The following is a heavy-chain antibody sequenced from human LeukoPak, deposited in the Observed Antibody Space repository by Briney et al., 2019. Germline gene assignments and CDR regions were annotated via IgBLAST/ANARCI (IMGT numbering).Heavy chain of an antibody. V-gene: IGHV4-39*01. CDR1: GGSISSGSYY. CDR2: IYYSGST. Sequence: PSGTLSLTCTVSGGSISSGSYYWGWIRQPPGKGLEWIGKIYYSGSTYYNPSLKSRVTISVDTSKNQFSLKLSSVTAADTAVYYCARSLIYYDYYMDVWGKGTTVTVSS. CDR3: ARSLIYYDYYMDV. J-gene: IGHJ6*03.